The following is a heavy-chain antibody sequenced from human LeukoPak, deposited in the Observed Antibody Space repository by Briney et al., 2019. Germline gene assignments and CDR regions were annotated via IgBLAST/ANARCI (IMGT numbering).Heavy chain of an antibody. CDR1: GFTFSSYA. CDR3: AKDYGSGSYYNSPDAFDI. CDR2: ISGSGGST. V-gene: IGHV3-23*01. J-gene: IGHJ3*02. Sequence: GGSLRLSCAASGFTFSSYAMSWVRQAPGKGLEWVSAISGSGGSTYYADSVKGRFTISRDNSKNTLYLQMNSLRAEDTAVYYCAKDYGSGSYYNSPDAFDIWGRGTTVTVSS. D-gene: IGHD3-10*01.